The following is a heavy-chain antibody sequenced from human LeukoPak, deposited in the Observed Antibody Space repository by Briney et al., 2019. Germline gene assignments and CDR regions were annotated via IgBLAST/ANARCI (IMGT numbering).Heavy chain of an antibody. Sequence: GGSLRLSCAASGFTFSSYAMHWVRQAPGKGLEWVAVISYDGSNKYYADSVKGRFTISRDNSKNTLYPQMNSLRAEDTAVYYCARDRCSSTSCYGPPYGMDVWGKGTTVTVSS. CDR3: ARDRCSSTSCYGPPYGMDV. J-gene: IGHJ6*04. D-gene: IGHD2-2*01. V-gene: IGHV3-30*04. CDR2: ISYDGSNK. CDR1: GFTFSSYA.